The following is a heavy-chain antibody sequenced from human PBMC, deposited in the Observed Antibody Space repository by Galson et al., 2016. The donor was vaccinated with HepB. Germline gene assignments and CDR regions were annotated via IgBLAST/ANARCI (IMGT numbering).Heavy chain of an antibody. V-gene: IGHV4-59*12. J-gene: IGHJ6*02. CDR3: ARADPYYFYGMDV. CDR2: IYYSGST. Sequence: ETLSLTCTVSGGSISTYYWNWIRQPPGKGLEWIGQIYYSGSTDYNPSLKSRVTISVDTSKNQSSLYLNSLTAADTAVYYCARADPYYFYGMDVWGQGTTVTVSS. CDR1: GGSISTYY.